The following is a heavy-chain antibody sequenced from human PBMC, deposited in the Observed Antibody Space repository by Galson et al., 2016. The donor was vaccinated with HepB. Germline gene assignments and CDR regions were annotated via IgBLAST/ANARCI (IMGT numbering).Heavy chain of an antibody. V-gene: IGHV3-30*03. Sequence: SLRLSCAASGFTPNGYGMHWVRQAPGKGLEWVAVISYVGNNIQYADSVWGRFTISRDNSKNTLFLQMNSLRTEDTAVYYCVGFGTYVDYWGQGTLVTVSS. CDR3: VGFGTYVDY. CDR1: GFTPNGYG. CDR2: ISYVGNNI. D-gene: IGHD3-16*01. J-gene: IGHJ4*02.